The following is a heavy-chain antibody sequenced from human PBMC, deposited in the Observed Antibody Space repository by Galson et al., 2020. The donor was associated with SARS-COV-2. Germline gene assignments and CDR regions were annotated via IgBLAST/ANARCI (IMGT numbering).Heavy chain of an antibody. Sequence: ETSETLSLTCTVSGGSISSYYWSWIRQPPGKGLEWIGYIYYSGSTNYNPSLKSRVTISVDTSKNQFSLKLSSVTAADTAVYYCARRLYDSSGYRFDYWGQGTLVTVSS. V-gene: IGHV4-59*08. CDR1: GGSISSYY. CDR3: ARRLYDSSGYRFDY. CDR2: IYYSGST. D-gene: IGHD3-22*01. J-gene: IGHJ4*02.